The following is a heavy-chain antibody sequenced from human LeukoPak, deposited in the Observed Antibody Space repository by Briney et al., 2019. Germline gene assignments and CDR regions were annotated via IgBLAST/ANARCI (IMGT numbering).Heavy chain of an antibody. V-gene: IGHV3-72*01. CDR3: ARRMTSNRYFDY. Sequence: GGSLRLSCAASGFSFSDHHMDWVRQAPGKGLEWVGLSRRKANSYTTEYAPSVKDRFTISSDDSKNSLYLQMNSLKTEDTAVYYCARRMTSNRYFDYWGQGTLVIVSS. CDR1: GFSFSDHH. D-gene: IGHD1-14*01. CDR2: SRRKANSYTT. J-gene: IGHJ4*02.